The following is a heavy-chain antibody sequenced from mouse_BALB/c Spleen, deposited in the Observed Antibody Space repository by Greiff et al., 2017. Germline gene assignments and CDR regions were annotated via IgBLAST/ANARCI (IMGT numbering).Heavy chain of an antibody. Sequence: EVKVVESGGDLVKPGGSLKLSCAASGFTFSSYGMSWVRQTPDKRLEWVANISSGGSYTYYPDSVKGRFTISRDNAKNTLYLQMSSLKSEDTAMYYCARQGGNYFDYWGQGTTLTVSA. J-gene: IGHJ2*01. V-gene: IGHV5-6*01. D-gene: IGHD2-14*01. CDR1: GFTFSSYG. CDR3: ARQGGNYFDY. CDR2: ISSGGSYT.